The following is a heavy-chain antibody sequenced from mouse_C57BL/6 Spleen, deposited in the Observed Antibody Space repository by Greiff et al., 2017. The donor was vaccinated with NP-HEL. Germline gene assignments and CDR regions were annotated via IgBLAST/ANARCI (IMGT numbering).Heavy chain of an antibody. J-gene: IGHJ4*01. CDR2: ISSGSSTI. CDR1: GFTFSDYG. CDR3: ARPVAYYAMDY. V-gene: IGHV5-17*01. Sequence: EVQGVESGGGLVKPGGSLKLSCAASGFTFSDYGMHWVRQAPEKGLEWVAYISSGSSTIYYADTVKGRVTISRDNAKNTLFLQMTSLRSEDTAMYYCARPVAYYAMDYWGQGTSVTVSS.